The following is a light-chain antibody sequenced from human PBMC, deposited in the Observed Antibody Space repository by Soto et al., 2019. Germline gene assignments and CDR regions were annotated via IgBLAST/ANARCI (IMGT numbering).Light chain of an antibody. CDR3: QTGGSGIVV. CDR2: LNRDGSH. V-gene: IGLV4-69*01. Sequence: QAVLTQSPSASASLGASVKLTCTLSSGHSNYAIAWHQQQSEKVPRYLMKLNRDGSHSKGDGTPDRFSGSSAGAERYLTISSLQSEEDAYYCCQTGGSGIVVFGGGTKLTVL. CDR1: SGHSNYA. J-gene: IGLJ2*01.